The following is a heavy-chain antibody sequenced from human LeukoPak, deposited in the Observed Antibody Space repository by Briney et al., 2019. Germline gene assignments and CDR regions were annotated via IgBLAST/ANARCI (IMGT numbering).Heavy chain of an antibody. CDR1: GITFSSYS. J-gene: IGHJ3*02. D-gene: IGHD3-10*01. CDR2: ISSSSSYI. V-gene: IGHV3-21*04. Sequence: GGSLRLSCAASGITFSSYSMNWVRQAPGKGLEWVSCISSSSSYIYYADSVKGRFTISRDNSKNTLYLQMNSLRAEDTAVYYCATRFGVARTLGAFDIWGQGTMVIVSS. CDR3: ATRFGVARTLGAFDI.